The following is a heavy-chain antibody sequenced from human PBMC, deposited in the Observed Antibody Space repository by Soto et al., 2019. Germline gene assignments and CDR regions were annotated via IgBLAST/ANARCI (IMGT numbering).Heavy chain of an antibody. V-gene: IGHV5-51*01. J-gene: IGHJ6*01. CDR3: ATHLEVPDHGRTTFYCGLDV. Sequence: GESLKISCTASVYGFDGFWIGWVRQMPGKGLQWMGIIFPRDSEIKYSPSFHGQVTISADTSISTAYLQWNSLKASDTAMYYCATHLEVPDHGRTTFYCGLDVCGQVTTV. CDR2: IFPRDSEI. CDR1: VYGFDGFW.